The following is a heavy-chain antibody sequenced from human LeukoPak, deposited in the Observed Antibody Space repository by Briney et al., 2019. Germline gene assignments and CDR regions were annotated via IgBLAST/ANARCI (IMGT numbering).Heavy chain of an antibody. J-gene: IGHJ6*02. CDR3: ASNPPAYSSGWYTYGMDV. CDR1: GFTFSSFD. CDR2: ISSSSSYI. V-gene: IGHV3-21*01. D-gene: IGHD6-19*01. Sequence: GGSLRLSCAASGFTFSSFDMNWVRQAPGKGLEWVSSISSSSSYIYYADSVKGRFTISRDNAKNSLYLQMNSLRAEDTAVYYCASNPPAYSSGWYTYGMDVWGQGTTVTVSS.